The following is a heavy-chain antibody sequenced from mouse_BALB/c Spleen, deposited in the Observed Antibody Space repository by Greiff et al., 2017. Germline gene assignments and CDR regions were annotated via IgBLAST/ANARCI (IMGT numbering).Heavy chain of an antibody. J-gene: IGHJ4*01. V-gene: IGHV1-9*01. CDR1: GYTFSSYW. D-gene: IGHD2-4*01. Sequence: QVQLQQSGAELMKPGASVKISCKATGYTFSSYWIEWVKQRPGHGLEWIGEILPGSGSTNYNEKFKGKATFTADTSSNTAYMQLSSLTSEDSAVYYCARVRITTDYAMDYWGQGTSVTVSS. CDR3: ARVRITTDYAMDY. CDR2: ILPGSGST.